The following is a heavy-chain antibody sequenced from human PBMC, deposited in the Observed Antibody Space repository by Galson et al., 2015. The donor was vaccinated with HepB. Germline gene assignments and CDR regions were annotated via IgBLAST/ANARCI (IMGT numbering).Heavy chain of an antibody. J-gene: IGHJ4*02. CDR1: GYSFSSYW. D-gene: IGHD1-26*01. CDR3: ARRPAWEQSGINDY. CDR2: IDPSDSYS. V-gene: IGHV5-10-1*01. Sequence: QSGAEVKKPGESLRISCQGSGYSFSSYWISWVRQMPGKGLEWMGRIDPSDSYSSYGPSFQGHVTMSVDESINTAYLQWISLKASDTAIYYCARRPAWEQSGINDYWGQGTLVTVSS.